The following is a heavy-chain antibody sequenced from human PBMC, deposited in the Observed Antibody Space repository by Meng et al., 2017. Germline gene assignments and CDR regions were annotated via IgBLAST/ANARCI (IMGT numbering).Heavy chain of an antibody. D-gene: IGHD6-13*01. V-gene: IGHV1-2*06. CDR3: ARDEDISAAGKLFGDY. CDR1: GYNFPDYY. J-gene: IGHJ4*02. Sequence: QVQQVQSGAEVKKPGASVKVSCKPSGYNFPDYYIHWVRQAPGRGLEWMGRIDPKNGDTHYAQKFQGRVTMTGDTSISTAYMDLSGLRSDDTAVYYCARDEDISAAGKLFGDYWGQGTLVTVSS. CDR2: IDPKNGDT.